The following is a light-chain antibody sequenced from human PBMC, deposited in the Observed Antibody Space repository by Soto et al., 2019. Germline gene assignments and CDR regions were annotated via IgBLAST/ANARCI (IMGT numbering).Light chain of an antibody. CDR1: SSDVGGYNY. CDR2: EVS. Sequence: QSALTQPASVSGSPGQSITISCTGTSSDVGGYNYVSWYQQHPGKAPKLMIYEVSNRPSGVSNRFSGSKSGNTASLTISGLQAEDEAEYYCSSYTSSSTWVFGGETQLTVL. V-gene: IGLV2-14*01. J-gene: IGLJ3*02. CDR3: SSYTSSSTWV.